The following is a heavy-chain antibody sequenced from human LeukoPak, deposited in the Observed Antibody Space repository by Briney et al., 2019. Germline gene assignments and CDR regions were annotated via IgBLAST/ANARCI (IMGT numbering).Heavy chain of an antibody. CDR2: LSFRCGTT. V-gene: IGHV3-23*01. CDR1: GFPFTHYD. CDR3: ANALSHWIRFDC. Sequence: GGSLRLSCAASGFPFTHYDMSWVRHARAKGLEWVLNLSFRCGTTDYADSAKGRFSNPRDNSKNILPRIKNSLIGEHTTVYYCANALSHWIRFDCWGQGTLVTVSS. D-gene: IGHD2-2*03. J-gene: IGHJ5*01.